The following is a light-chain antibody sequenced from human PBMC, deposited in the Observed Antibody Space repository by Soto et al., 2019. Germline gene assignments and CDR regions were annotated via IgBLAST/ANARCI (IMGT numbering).Light chain of an antibody. Sequence: QLVLTQPPSASGTPGQRVTISCSGSTSSIGSNYVYWYQQLPGTAPKLLIYSNNQRPSGVPDRFSGSKSGTSASLAISGLRSEDEADYHCAAWDDSLSSLVFGGGTKLTVL. J-gene: IGLJ2*01. CDR2: SNN. V-gene: IGLV1-47*01. CDR3: AAWDDSLSSLV. CDR1: TSSIGSNY.